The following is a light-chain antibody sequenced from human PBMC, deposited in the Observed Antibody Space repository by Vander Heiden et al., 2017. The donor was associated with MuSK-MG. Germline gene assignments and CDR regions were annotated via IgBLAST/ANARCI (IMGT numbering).Light chain of an antibody. CDR1: QSISSY. Sequence: DIQMTQSPSSLSASVGDRVTITCRASQSISSYLNWYQQKPGKAPKLLIYAASSLQSGVPSRFSGTGSGTDFTLTISSLQPEDIATYYCQQSDSTRQTFGQGTKLEIK. V-gene: IGKV1-39*01. CDR2: AAS. CDR3: QQSDSTRQT. J-gene: IGKJ2*01.